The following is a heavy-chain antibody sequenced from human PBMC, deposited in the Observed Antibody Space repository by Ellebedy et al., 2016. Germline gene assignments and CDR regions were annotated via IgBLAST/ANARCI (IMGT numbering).Heavy chain of an antibody. Sequence: ASVKVSCKASGYTFTGYFIHWVRQAPGQGLEWMGWINPNSGGPNYAQKFQGWVTMTRATSISTTYMALSRLRSDNPAVYYCARGQYGSGTYYKGVTWFDPWGQGTLVTVSS. J-gene: IGHJ5*02. CDR2: INPNSGGP. CDR1: GYTFTGYF. V-gene: IGHV1-2*04. CDR3: ARGQYGSGTYYKGVTWFDP. D-gene: IGHD3-10*01.